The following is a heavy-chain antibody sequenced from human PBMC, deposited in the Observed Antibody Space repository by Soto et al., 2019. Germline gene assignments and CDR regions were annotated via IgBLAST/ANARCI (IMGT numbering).Heavy chain of an antibody. CDR3: ARVGRIAAAGRWTYGMDV. Sequence: PGASVKVSCKASGYTFTGYYMHWVRQAPGQGLEWMGWINPNSGGTNYAQKFQGRVTMTRDTSISTAYMELSRLRSDDTAVYYCARVGRIAAAGRWTYGMDVWGQGTTVTVSS. CDR1: GYTFTGYY. V-gene: IGHV1-2*02. J-gene: IGHJ6*02. CDR2: INPNSGGT. D-gene: IGHD6-13*01.